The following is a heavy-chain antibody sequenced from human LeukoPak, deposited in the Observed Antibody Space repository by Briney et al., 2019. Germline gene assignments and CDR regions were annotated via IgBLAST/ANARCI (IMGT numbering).Heavy chain of an antibody. CDR3: ARVGSWPNYYYYYMDV. CDR1: GGSISGYY. CDR2: IYYSGST. V-gene: IGHV4-59*01. D-gene: IGHD1-26*01. J-gene: IGHJ6*03. Sequence: SETLSLTCTVSGGSISGYYWSWIRQPPGKGLEWIGYIYYSGSTNYNPSLKSRVTISVDTSKNQFSLRLSSVTAADTAVYYCARVGSWPNYYYYYMDVWGKGTTVTVSS.